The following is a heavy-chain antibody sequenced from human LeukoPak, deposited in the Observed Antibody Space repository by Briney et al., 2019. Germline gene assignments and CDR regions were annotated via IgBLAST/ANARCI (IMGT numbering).Heavy chain of an antibody. CDR3: AASYSGSYYELDI. Sequence: ASVKVSCKTSGFTFTGYYIYWVRQAPGQRPEWLGWINPSSGGTDYAQKFPGWVTMTRDTSISTAYMELSRLRSDDTAVYYCAASYSGSYYELDIWGQGTMVTVSS. CDR2: INPSSGGT. J-gene: IGHJ3*02. V-gene: IGHV1-2*04. D-gene: IGHD1-26*01. CDR1: GFTFTGYY.